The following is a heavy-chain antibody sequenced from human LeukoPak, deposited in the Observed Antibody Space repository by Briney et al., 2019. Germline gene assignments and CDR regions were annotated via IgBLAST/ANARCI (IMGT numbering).Heavy chain of an antibody. CDR3: ARVSYSAIPVD. J-gene: IGHJ4*02. CDR2: ISTSGGTI. CDR1: GFTFSNYY. Sequence: GGSLRLSCAASGFTFSNYYMSWIRQAPGKGLEWISYISTSGGTIYYADSVKGRFTVSRDNTESSLYLQMNSLRAEDTAVYYCARVSYSAIPVDWGQGTLVTVSS. D-gene: IGHD2-21*01. V-gene: IGHV3-11*01.